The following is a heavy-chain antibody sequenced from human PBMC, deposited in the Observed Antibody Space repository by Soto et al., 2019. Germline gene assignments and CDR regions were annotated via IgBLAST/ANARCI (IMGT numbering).Heavy chain of an antibody. CDR1: GDSVSSNNAA. J-gene: IGHJ5*02. D-gene: IGHD6-13*01. Sequence: PSQTLSLTCAISGDSVSSNNAAWNWIRQPPSRGLEWLGRTYFRSKWYNDYAVSMKGRIIINPDTSKNQFSLQFNSVTPDDTAVYYCAREEIATAYNWFDPWGQGTLVTVSS. CDR3: AREEIATAYNWFDP. V-gene: IGHV6-1*01. CDR2: TYFRSKWYN.